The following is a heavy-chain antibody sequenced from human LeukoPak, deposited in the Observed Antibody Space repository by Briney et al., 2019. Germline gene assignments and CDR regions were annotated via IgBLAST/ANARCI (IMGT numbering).Heavy chain of an antibody. J-gene: IGHJ4*02. CDR3: ARDVGGFCSGDSCYFSERGIDY. D-gene: IGHD2-15*01. Sequence: GGSLRLSCGASGFTFSRYGMHWVRQAPGKGLEWVAFIRYDGSNKYYADSAKGRFTISRDNSKNTVYLQMSSLRADDTALYYCARDVGGFCSGDSCYFSERGIDYWGQGTLVTVSA. CDR1: GFTFSRYG. CDR2: IRYDGSNK. V-gene: IGHV3-30*02.